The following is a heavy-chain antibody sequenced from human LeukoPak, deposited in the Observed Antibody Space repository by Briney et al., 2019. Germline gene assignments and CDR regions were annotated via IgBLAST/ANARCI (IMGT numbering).Heavy chain of an antibody. D-gene: IGHD3-10*01. CDR1: GDSITSRNW. Sequence: NPSETLSLTCSVSGDSITSRNWWTWVRQTPEKGLEWIGEIFHTGSTNYNPSVEGRVTISIDKSKNQFSLMLTSVTAADTALYYCARGMWFDTLFSAFDVWGQGTMVSVSS. J-gene: IGHJ3*01. CDR3: ARGMWFDTLFSAFDV. CDR2: IFHTGST. V-gene: IGHV4-4*02.